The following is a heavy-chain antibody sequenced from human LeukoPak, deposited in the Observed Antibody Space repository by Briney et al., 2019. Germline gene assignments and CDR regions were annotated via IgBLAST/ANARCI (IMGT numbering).Heavy chain of an antibody. CDR2: INAGNGNT. CDR1: GYTFASYA. CDR3: ARSYLDYGMDV. V-gene: IGHV1-3*01. Sequence: ASVKVSCKASGYTFASYAMHWVRQAPGQRLEWMGWINAGNGNTKYSQKFQGRVTITRDTSASTAYMELSSLRSEDTAVYYCARSYLDYGMDVWGQGTTVTVSS. D-gene: IGHD2-2*02. J-gene: IGHJ6*02.